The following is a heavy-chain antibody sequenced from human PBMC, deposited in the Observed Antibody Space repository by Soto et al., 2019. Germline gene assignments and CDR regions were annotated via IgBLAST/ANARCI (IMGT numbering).Heavy chain of an antibody. CDR1: GFSFNTYA. CDR3: ARGFDTTGYYGFGAFDI. D-gene: IGHD3-22*01. Sequence: GGSLRLSCAASGFSFNTYAMSWLRQAPGKGLEWVSSGSGGPDKTFYADSVKDRFAISRDNSKNTLSLQLNSLRAEDTAVYYCARGFDTTGYYGFGAFDIWGQGTMVTVSS. CDR2: GSGGPDKT. J-gene: IGHJ3*02. V-gene: IGHV3-23*01.